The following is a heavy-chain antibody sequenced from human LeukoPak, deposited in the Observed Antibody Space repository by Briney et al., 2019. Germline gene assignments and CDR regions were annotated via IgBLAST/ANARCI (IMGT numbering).Heavy chain of an antibody. CDR1: GFTFSSYE. CDR3: AKDSSPGYQLLSYDY. V-gene: IGHV3-23*01. Sequence: GGSLRLSCAASGFTFSSYEMNWVRQAPGKGLEWVSAISGSGGFTYYADSVKGRFTISRDNSKNTLSLQMDSLRAEDTAVYYCAKDSSPGYQLLSYDYWGQGTLVTVSS. CDR2: ISGSGGFT. J-gene: IGHJ4*02. D-gene: IGHD2-2*01.